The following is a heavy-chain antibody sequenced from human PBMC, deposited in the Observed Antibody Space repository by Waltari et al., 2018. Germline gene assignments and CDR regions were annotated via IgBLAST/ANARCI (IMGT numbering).Heavy chain of an antibody. CDR1: GGSISSSIYY. CDR3: AREGSRYHHMDV. V-gene: IGHV4-39*07. CDR2: IYYSGST. J-gene: IGHJ6*03. Sequence: QLQLQESGPGLVKPSETLSLTCTVSGGSISSSIYYWDWIRQPPGKGLEWIGSIYYSGSTDYNPSLNSRFTISLDTSKNQFSLKLSSVTAADTAVYYCAREGSRYHHMDVWGKGTTVTISS. D-gene: IGHD2-2*01.